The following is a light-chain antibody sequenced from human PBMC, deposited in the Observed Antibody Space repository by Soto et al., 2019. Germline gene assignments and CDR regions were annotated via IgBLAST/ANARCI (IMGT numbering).Light chain of an antibody. V-gene: IGLV2-14*03. Sequence: QSALTQPASVSGSPGQSITISCSGTSSDIGGYNYVCWYQQHPGKAPKLIIHDVAIRPSGVSDRFSGSKSGNTASLSISGLQAEDEADYYCSSYTSSSTVIFGGGTKVTVL. CDR1: SSDIGGYNY. J-gene: IGLJ2*01. CDR3: SSYTSSSTVI. CDR2: DVA.